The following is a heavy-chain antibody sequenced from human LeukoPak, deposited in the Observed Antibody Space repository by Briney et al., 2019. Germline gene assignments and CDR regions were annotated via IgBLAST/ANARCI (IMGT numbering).Heavy chain of an antibody. CDR1: GFTFSGSA. Sequence: GGSLRLSCTASGFTFSGSAMHWVRQASGKGLEWVGRIRSKANSYATVYAASVKGRFTISRDDSKNTAYLQMNSLRAEDTAVYYCARGFGSYDSSGLSDYWGQGTLVTVSS. J-gene: IGHJ4*02. V-gene: IGHV3-73*01. CDR2: IRSKANSYAT. CDR3: ARGFGSYDSSGLSDY. D-gene: IGHD3-22*01.